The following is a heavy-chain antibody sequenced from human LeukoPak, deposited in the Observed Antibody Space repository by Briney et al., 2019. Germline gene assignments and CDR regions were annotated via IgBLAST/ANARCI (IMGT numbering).Heavy chain of an antibody. CDR2: IKQDGSDK. Sequence: PGGSLRLSCAAAGFTFSNHWMSWVRQTPGKGLEWVANIKQDGSDKYYVDSVKGRFTISRGNAKNSLYLQMNNLRAEDTAVYYYARGQWVAYWGQGTLVTVSS. CDR1: GFTFSNHW. D-gene: IGHD2-15*01. V-gene: IGHV3-7*01. CDR3: ARGQWVAY. J-gene: IGHJ4*02.